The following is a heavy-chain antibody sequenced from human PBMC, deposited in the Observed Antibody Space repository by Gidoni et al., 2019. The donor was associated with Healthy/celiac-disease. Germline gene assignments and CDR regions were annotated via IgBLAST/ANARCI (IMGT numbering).Heavy chain of an antibody. CDR3: ATRIAVAGDQNWFDP. J-gene: IGHJ5*02. D-gene: IGHD6-19*01. Sequence: QVQLVQSAADVKQPGSSVNVSCKVSLGPFRSYAISWVRQAPGNGLEWMGGIIPICGTTNYEQKMKGRVTITADESKSTAYMELSSMRSEDAAVYYCATRIAVAGDQNWFDPWGQGTLVTVSS. CDR1: LGPFRSYA. V-gene: IGHV1-69*01. CDR2: IIPICGTT.